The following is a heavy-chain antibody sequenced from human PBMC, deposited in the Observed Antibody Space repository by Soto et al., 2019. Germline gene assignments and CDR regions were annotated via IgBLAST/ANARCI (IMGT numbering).Heavy chain of an antibody. V-gene: IGHV6-1*01. CDR3: AKGDNLGPKTGYAFDP. D-gene: IGHD5-12*01. Sequence: SQTLSLTCAISGDSVSSNTASWNWIRQSPSRGLEWLGRTYFRSKWYNDYAVSVKSRIIINPDTSNNQFSLQLNSVTPEDTTVYFCAKGDNLGPKTGYAFDPWGQGIMVTVSS. CDR2: TYFRSKWYN. J-gene: IGHJ5*02. CDR1: GDSVSSNTAS.